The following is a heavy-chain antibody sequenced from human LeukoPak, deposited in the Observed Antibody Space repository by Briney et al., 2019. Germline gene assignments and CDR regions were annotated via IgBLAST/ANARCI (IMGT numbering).Heavy chain of an antibody. CDR3: AKDSVNFLFDY. J-gene: IGHJ4*02. Sequence: GGSLRLSCAASGFTFSSYGMHWVRQAPGKGLEWVAVISYDGSNKYYADSVKGRFTISRNNSKNTLYLQMNSLRAEDTAVYYCAKDSVNFLFDYWGQGTLVTVSS. CDR1: GFTFSSYG. D-gene: IGHD1-1*01. V-gene: IGHV3-30*18. CDR2: ISYDGSNK.